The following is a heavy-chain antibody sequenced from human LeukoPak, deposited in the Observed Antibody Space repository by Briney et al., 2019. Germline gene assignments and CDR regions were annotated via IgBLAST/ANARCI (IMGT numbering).Heavy chain of an antibody. Sequence: PSETLSLTCTVSGGSISSGGYYWSWIRQHPGKGLEWIGYIYYSGSTYYNPSLKSRVTTSVDTSKNQFSLKLSSVTAADTAVYYCARGVYQLLSRYYYYGMDVWGQGTTVTVSS. CDR1: GGSISSGGYY. CDR3: ARGVYQLLSRYYYYGMDV. CDR2: IYYSGST. V-gene: IGHV4-31*03. D-gene: IGHD2-2*01. J-gene: IGHJ6*02.